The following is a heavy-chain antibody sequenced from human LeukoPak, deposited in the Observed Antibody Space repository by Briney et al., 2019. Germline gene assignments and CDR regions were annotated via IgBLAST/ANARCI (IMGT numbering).Heavy chain of an antibody. J-gene: IGHJ3*02. CDR2: IYYSGST. CDR3: ARHSYPYYYDSSGYYWFHNAFDI. V-gene: IGHV4-59*08. CDR1: GGSISSYY. D-gene: IGHD3-22*01. Sequence: SETLSLTCTVSGGSISSYYWSWIRQPPGKGLEWIGYIYYSGSTNYNPSLKSRVTISVDTSKNQFSLKLSSVTAADTAVYYCARHSYPYYYDSSGYYWFHNAFDIWGQGTMVTVSS.